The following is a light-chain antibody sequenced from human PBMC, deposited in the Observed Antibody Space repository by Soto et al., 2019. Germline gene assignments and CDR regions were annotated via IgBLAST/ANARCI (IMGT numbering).Light chain of an antibody. Sequence: DIQMTQSPSSLSASVGDRVTITCRASLPISNYLAWYQQKPGKAPKLLIYDASSLESGVPSRFSGRGSGTEFTLTISSLQPDDCATYYCHTYNSYSLHTFGQGTKLEIK. J-gene: IGKJ2*01. V-gene: IGKV1-5*01. CDR3: HTYNSYSLHT. CDR2: DAS. CDR1: LPISNY.